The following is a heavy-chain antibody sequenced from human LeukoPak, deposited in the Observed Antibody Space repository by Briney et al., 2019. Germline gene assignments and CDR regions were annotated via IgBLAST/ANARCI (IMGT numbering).Heavy chain of an antibody. CDR2: IKQDESAK. CDR3: AELGITMIGGV. J-gene: IGHJ6*04. Sequence: GGSLRLSCAASGFTFSSYWMSWVRQAPGKGLQWVANIKQDESAKYYVDSVKGRFTISRDNAKNSLYLQMNSLRAEDTAVYYCAELGITMIGGVWGKGTTVTISS. CDR1: GFTFSSYW. V-gene: IGHV3-7*01. D-gene: IGHD3-10*02.